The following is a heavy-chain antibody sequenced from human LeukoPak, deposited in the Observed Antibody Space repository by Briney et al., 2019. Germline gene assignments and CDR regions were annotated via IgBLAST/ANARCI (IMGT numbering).Heavy chain of an antibody. CDR1: GGTFISYA. CDR3: ARGRPSNSSSWYLD. CDR2: IIPIFGTA. J-gene: IGHJ4*02. Sequence: SVKVSCKASGGTFISYAISWVRQAPGQGLEWMGGIIPIFGTANYAQKFRGRVTITADESTSTAYMELSSLRSEDTAVYYCARGRPSNSSSWYLDWGQGTLVTVSS. D-gene: IGHD6-13*01. V-gene: IGHV1-69*13.